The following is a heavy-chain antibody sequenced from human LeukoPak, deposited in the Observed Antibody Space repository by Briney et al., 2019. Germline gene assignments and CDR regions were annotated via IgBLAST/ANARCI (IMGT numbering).Heavy chain of an antibody. D-gene: IGHD2-15*01. CDR2: IIPIFGTA. V-gene: IGHV1-69*05. CDR1: GGTFSSYA. J-gene: IGHJ6*03. CDR3: ARGKESSYDSRIYYYYYYMDV. Sequence: GASVKVSCKASGGTFSSYAISWVRQAPGQGLEWMGGIIPIFGTANYAQKFQGRVTITTDESTSTAYMELSSLRSEDTAVYYCARGKESSYDSRIYYYYYYMDVWGKGTTVTVSS.